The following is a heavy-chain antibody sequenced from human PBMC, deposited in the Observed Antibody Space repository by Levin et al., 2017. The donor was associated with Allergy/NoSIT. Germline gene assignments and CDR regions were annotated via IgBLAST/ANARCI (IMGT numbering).Heavy chain of an antibody. J-gene: IGHJ4*02. Sequence: ETLSLTCAASGFTFSSYAMSWVRQAPGKGLEWVSAISGSGGSTYYADSVKGRFTISRDNSKNTLYLQMNSLRAEDTAVYYCAKLAGPRGYWGQGTLVTVSS. CDR1: GFTFSSYA. D-gene: IGHD7-27*01. CDR2: ISGSGGST. CDR3: AKLAGPRGY. V-gene: IGHV3-23*01.